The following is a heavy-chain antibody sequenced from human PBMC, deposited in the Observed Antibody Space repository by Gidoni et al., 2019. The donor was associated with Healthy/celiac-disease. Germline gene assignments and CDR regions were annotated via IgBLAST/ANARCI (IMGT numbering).Heavy chain of an antibody. CDR3: ARDVDDSSGYYGFDY. J-gene: IGHJ4*02. D-gene: IGHD3-22*01. V-gene: IGHV3-30-3*01. CDR2: ISHDGSNK. Sequence: QVQLVESGGGVVQPGRSLRLSCAASGFTFSSYAMHWVRQAPGKGLEWVAVISHDGSNKYYADSVKGRFTISRDNSKNTLYLQMNSLRAEDTAVYYCARDVDDSSGYYGFDYWGQGTLVTVSS. CDR1: GFTFSSYA.